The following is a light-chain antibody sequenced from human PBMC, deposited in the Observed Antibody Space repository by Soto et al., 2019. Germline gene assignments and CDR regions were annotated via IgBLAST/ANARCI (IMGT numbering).Light chain of an antibody. Sequence: AIRMTQSPSSLSASTGDRVTITCRASQGISSYLAWYQQKPGKAPKLLIYAASTLQSGVPSRFSGSGSGTDFTLTISCLQSEDFATYYCQQYYSYRRTFG. CDR1: QGISSY. J-gene: IGKJ1*01. CDR2: AAS. CDR3: QQYYSYRRT. V-gene: IGKV1-8*01.